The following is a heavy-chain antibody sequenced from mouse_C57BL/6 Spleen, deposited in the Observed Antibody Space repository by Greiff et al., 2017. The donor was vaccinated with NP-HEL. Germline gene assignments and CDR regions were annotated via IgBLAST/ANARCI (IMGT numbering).Heavy chain of an antibody. J-gene: IGHJ2*01. CDR1: GFTFSDYG. CDR2: ISSGSSTI. V-gene: IGHV5-17*01. Sequence: EVQLKESGGGLVKPGGSLKLSCAASGFTFSDYGMHWVRQAPEKGLEWVAYISSGSSTIYYADTVKGRFTISRDNAKNTLFLQMTSLRSEDTAMYYCARTTTVAYFDYWGQSTTLTVSS. D-gene: IGHD1-1*01. CDR3: ARTTTVAYFDY.